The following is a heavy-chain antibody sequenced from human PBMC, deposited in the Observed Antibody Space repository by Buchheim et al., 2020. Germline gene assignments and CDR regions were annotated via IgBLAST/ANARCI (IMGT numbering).Heavy chain of an antibody. CDR1: GGSISSGGYY. D-gene: IGHD3-22*01. J-gene: IGHJ4*02. CDR3: ARAGYYDSRGYLGDFDY. V-gene: IGHV4-31*03. CDR2: IYNGVTT. Sequence: VQLQESGPGLVKPSQTLSLTCTVSGGSISSGGYYWNWIRHHPGKGLEWIGYIYNGVTTHYNPSLRSRLIISVDKSENQFSLKLSSVTAADTAVYYCARAGYYDSRGYLGDFDYRGQGTL.